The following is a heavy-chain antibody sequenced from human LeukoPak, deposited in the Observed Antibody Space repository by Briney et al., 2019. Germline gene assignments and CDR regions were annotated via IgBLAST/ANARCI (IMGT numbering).Heavy chain of an antibody. J-gene: IGHJ4*02. CDR1: GFTFDDYA. CDR3: ARDEWGYCSSTSCSGTIDY. Sequence: GRSLRLSCAASGFTFDDYAMHWVRQAPGKGLEWVSGISWNSGSIGYADSVKGRFTISRDNAKNSLYLQMNSLRAEDTAVYYCARDEWGYCSSTSCSGTIDYWGQGTLVTVSS. D-gene: IGHD2-2*01. CDR2: ISWNSGSI. V-gene: IGHV3-9*01.